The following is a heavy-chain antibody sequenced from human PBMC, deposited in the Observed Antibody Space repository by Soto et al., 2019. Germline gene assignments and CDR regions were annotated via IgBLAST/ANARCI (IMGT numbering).Heavy chain of an antibody. CDR1: GGSFSGYY. Sequence: SETLSLTCTVYGGSFSGYYWSWIRQPPGKGLEWIGEINHSGNTNQNPSLKSRVTISVDTSKNQFSLKLKSVTAADTAVYYCARGISMILAVQQDAPDSYFFDSWGQGTLVTVSS. J-gene: IGHJ4*02. CDR3: ARGISMILAVQQDAPDSYFFDS. CDR2: INHSGNT. D-gene: IGHD3-22*01. V-gene: IGHV4-34*01.